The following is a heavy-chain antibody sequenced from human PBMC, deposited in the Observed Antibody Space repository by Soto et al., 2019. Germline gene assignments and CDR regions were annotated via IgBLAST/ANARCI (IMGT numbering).Heavy chain of an antibody. CDR1: GFTFSSYG. V-gene: IGHV3-33*01. CDR2: IWYDGSNK. J-gene: IGHJ3*02. CDR3: ARDPDAFDI. Sequence: QVQLVESGGGVVQPGRSLRLSCAASGFTFSSYGMHWVRQAPGKGLEWVAVIWYDGSNKYYADSVKGRFTISRDNSKNKLYLQMNSLRAEDTAVYYCARDPDAFDIWGQGTMVTVSS.